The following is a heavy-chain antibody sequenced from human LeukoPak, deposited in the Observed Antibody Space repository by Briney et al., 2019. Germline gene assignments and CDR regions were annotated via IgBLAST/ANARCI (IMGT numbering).Heavy chain of an antibody. CDR2: IIPILGTA. Sequence: SVKVSCKASGGTFSSYAISWVRQAPGQGLEWMGGIIPILGTANYAQKFQGRVTITADESTSTAYMELSSLRSEDTAVYYCARGSGYYYYFDYWGQGTLVTVSS. D-gene: IGHD3-22*01. J-gene: IGHJ4*02. V-gene: IGHV1-69*13. CDR1: GGTFSSYA. CDR3: ARGSGYYYYFDY.